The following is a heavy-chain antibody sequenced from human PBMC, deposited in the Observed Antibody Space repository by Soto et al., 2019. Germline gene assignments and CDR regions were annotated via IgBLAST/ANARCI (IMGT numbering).Heavy chain of an antibody. V-gene: IGHV5-51*01. CDR3: ARRGAAAAGLAYYYYYMDV. CDR2: IYPGDSDT. J-gene: IGHJ6*03. Sequence: PGESLKISCKGSGYSFTSYWIGWVRQMPWKGLDWMGIIYPGDSDTRYSPSFQGQVTISADKSISTAYLQWSSLKASDTAMYYCARRGAAAAGLAYYYYYMDVWGKGTTVTVSS. D-gene: IGHD2-2*01. CDR1: GYSFTSYW.